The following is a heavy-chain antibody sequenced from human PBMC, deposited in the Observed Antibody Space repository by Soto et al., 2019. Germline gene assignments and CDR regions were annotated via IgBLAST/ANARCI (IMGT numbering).Heavy chain of an antibody. CDR1: GYSFADYW. CDR2: IDPSDSYS. J-gene: IGHJ5*02. CDR3: ARQEGWAVASRRNWFDP. Sequence: EVQLVQSGAEVKKPGESLRISCQGSGYSFADYWVAWVRQMPGKGLEWVGKIDPSDSYSNYNPSFQGHVTISVDKSINTAYLQWSRLKASDTGIYYCARQEGWAVASRRNWFDPWGQGTLVTVSS. D-gene: IGHD3-16*01. V-gene: IGHV5-10-1*03.